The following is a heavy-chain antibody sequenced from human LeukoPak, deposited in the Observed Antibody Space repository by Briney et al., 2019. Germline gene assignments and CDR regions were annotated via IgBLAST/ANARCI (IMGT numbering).Heavy chain of an antibody. CDR1: GGSISSGCYY. CDR3: ARARFTPDWFDP. CDR2: IYTSGST. Sequence: SETLSLTCTVSGGSISSGCYYWSWIRQPAGKGLEWIGRIYTSGSTNYNPSLKSRVTISLDTSKNQFSLKLSSVTAADTAVYYCARARFTPDWFDPWGQGTLVTVSS. D-gene: IGHD3-3*01. J-gene: IGHJ5*02. V-gene: IGHV4-61*02.